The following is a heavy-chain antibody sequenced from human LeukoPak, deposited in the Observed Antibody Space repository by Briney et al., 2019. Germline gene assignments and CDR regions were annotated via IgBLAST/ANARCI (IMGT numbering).Heavy chain of an antibody. V-gene: IGHV4-39*07. CDR2: IYYRGST. CDR3: ARVSIGYYYMDV. Sequence: PSETLSLTCTVSGGSISSSSYYWGWIRQPPGKGLEWIGSIYYRGSTYYNPSLKSRVTISVDTSKNQFSLKLSSVTAADTAVYYCARVSIGYYYMDVWGKGTTVTVSS. D-gene: IGHD6-6*01. CDR1: GGSISSSSYY. J-gene: IGHJ6*03.